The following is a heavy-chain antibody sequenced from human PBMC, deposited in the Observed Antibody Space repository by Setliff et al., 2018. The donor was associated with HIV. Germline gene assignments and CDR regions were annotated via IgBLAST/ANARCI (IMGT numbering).Heavy chain of an antibody. CDR3: ARASSSGYTYNWFDP. J-gene: IGHJ5*02. D-gene: IGHD3-22*01. CDR2: IYYSGST. CDR1: GGSISSHY. V-gene: IGHV4-59*11. Sequence: ASETLSLTCTVSGGSISSHYWSWIRQPPGKGLEWIGSIYYSGSTNYNPSLKSRVTISVDTSKNQFSLKLSSVTAADTAVYYCARASSSGYTYNWFDPWGQGTLVTVSS.